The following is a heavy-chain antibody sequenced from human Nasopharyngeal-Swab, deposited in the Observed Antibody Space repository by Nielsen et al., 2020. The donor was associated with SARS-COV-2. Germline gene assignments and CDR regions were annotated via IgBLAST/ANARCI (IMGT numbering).Heavy chain of an antibody. V-gene: IGHV3-21*04. CDR3: VRGHCTGGSCPLDH. J-gene: IGHJ4*02. CDR2: ISSSGDYI. D-gene: IGHD2-15*01. Sequence: GESLKISCAASGFTFSIYTMNWVRQAPGKGLEWVSAISSSGDYIYHAASVKGRFTISRDNAKNSLYLQMNSLRAEDTARYYCVRGHCTGGSCPLDHWGQGTLVTVSS. CDR1: GFTFSIYT.